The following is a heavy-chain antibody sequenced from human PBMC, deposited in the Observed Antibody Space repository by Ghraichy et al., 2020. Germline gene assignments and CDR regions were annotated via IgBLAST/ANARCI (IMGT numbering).Heavy chain of an antibody. V-gene: IGHV3-23*01. Sequence: GGSLRLSCAASGFTFSSYAMNWVRQTPEKGLEWVSSISATDGRTYYADSLKGRFTISRDNSKNTLYLQMSSLRAEDTAVYYCARFSACNGDCPNDYWGQGTLVTVSS. CDR2: ISATDGRT. J-gene: IGHJ4*02. D-gene: IGHD2-21*01. CDR3: ARFSACNGDCPNDY. CDR1: GFTFSSYA.